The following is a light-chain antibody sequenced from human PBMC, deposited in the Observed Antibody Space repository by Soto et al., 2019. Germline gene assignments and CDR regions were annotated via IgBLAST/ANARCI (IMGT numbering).Light chain of an antibody. CDR3: QQYNSYQYN. CDR2: KAP. V-gene: IGKV1-5*03. Sequence: DIQMTQSPSTLSASVGDRVTITCRASQSISSWLAWYQQKPGKAPKLLIYKAPSLESGVPSRFSGSGSGTEFTLTISSLQPDDFETYYCQQYNSYQYNFGKGTKVDI. J-gene: IGKJ2*01. CDR1: QSISSW.